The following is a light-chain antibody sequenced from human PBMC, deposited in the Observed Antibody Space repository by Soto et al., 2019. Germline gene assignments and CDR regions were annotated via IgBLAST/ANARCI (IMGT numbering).Light chain of an antibody. CDR2: EVS. Sequence: QSVLTQPASVSGSPRQSITISCTGTSSDVGGYNYVSWYQQHPGKAPKLMIYEVSNRPSGVSNRFSGSKSGNTASLTISGLQAEDEADYYCSSYTSSSTRVFGTGTQLTVL. CDR1: SSDVGGYNY. CDR3: SSYTSSSTRV. V-gene: IGLV2-14*01. J-gene: IGLJ1*01.